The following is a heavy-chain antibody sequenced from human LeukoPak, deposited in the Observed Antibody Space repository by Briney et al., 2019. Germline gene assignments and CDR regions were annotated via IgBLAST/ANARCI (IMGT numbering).Heavy chain of an antibody. CDR2: MNQLGNEI. CDR3: ARSNWGPEA. V-gene: IGHV3-7*04. D-gene: IGHD7-27*01. J-gene: IGHJ5*02. CDR1: GFTFSHYW. Sequence: GGSLRLSCLASGFTFSHYWMTWVRRAPGGGLEWVANMNQLGNEIYYADSVKGRFTISRDNSKSSLYLQMRSLSVEDTAVYFCARSNWGPEAWGQGTLVTVSS.